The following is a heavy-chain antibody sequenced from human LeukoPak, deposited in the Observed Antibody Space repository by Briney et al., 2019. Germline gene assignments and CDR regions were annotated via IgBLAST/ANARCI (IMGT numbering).Heavy chain of an antibody. Sequence: GESLKISCKGSGYSFTSYWIGWVRQMPGKGLGWMGIIYPGDSDKRYSPSFQGQVTISADKSISTAYLQWSSLKASDSAIYYCARRWGTSGQRAFDIWGQGTMVTVSS. V-gene: IGHV5-51*01. CDR1: GYSFTSYW. J-gene: IGHJ3*02. D-gene: IGHD5-12*01. CDR2: IYPGDSDK. CDR3: ARRWGTSGQRAFDI.